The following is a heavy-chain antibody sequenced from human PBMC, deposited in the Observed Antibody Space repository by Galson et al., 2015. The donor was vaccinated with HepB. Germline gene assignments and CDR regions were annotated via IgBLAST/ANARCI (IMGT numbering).Heavy chain of an antibody. Sequence: LSLTCTVSGGSISSGGYYWSWIRQHPGKGLEWIGYIYNSGRTYYNPSLKTRVTISVDTSKNQFSLKLSSVTAADTAVYYCARGVDCTSSSCYNWFDYWGQGTLVTVSS. J-gene: IGHJ5*01. CDR1: GGSISSGGYY. D-gene: IGHD2-2*01. V-gene: IGHV4-31*03. CDR3: ARGVDCTSSSCYNWFDY. CDR2: IYNSGRT.